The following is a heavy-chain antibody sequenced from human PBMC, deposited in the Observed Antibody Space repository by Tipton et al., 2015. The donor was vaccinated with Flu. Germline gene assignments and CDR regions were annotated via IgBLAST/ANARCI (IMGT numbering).Heavy chain of an antibody. J-gene: IGHJ4*02. CDR1: DYSISSGYY. CDR2: ISHSGRT. V-gene: IGHV4-38-2*02. Sequence: TLSPTCTVSDYSISSGYYWGWIRQPPGKGLEWIGCISHSGRTYYNPSLKSRVTISVDTAKNQFSQRLSSVTAADTAVYYCARSTYHYGSGSSDYWGQGTLVTVSS. D-gene: IGHD3-10*01. CDR3: ARSTYHYGSGSSDY.